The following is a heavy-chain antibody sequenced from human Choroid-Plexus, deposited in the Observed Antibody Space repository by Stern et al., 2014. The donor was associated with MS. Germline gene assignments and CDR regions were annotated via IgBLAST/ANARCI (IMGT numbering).Heavy chain of an antibody. CDR1: GFTFGSCA. D-gene: IGHD2/OR15-2a*01. CDR2: VSYDGSNK. CDR3: AKDRQYLTYFFDH. J-gene: IGHJ5*02. V-gene: IGHV3-30*18. Sequence: VHLVESGGGVVQHGRPLRLSCVASGFTFGSCAMHWVRQAPGKGLEWVAGVSYDGSNKDYADSVKGRFTISRDNSQNTLYMQMSSLRPEDTAVYYCAKDRQYLTYFFDHWGQGSLVTVSS.